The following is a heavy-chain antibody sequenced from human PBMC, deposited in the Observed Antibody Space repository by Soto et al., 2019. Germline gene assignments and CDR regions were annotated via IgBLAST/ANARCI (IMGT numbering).Heavy chain of an antibody. D-gene: IGHD5-18*01. CDR3: AVDGYSYGSNYYYYGMDV. J-gene: IGHJ6*02. CDR1: GFTFTSSA. V-gene: IGHV1-58*01. Sequence: SVKVACKASGFTFTSSAVQWVRQARGQRLEWIGWIVVGSGNTNYAQKFQERVTITRDMSTSTAYMELSSLRSEATAVYYCAVDGYSYGSNYYYYGMDVRGQGTTVTVSS. CDR2: IVVGSGNT.